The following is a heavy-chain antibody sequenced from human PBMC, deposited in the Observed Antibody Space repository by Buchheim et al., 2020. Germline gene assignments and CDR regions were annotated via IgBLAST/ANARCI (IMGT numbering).Heavy chain of an antibody. CDR1: GFTFSSYW. V-gene: IGHV3-74*01. J-gene: IGHJ3*01. CDR3: ARVNDYNYESFDV. Sequence: EVQLVESGGGLVLPGGSLRLSCAGSGFTFSSYWMNWVRQVPGKGLVWVSRIHSDGSTTAYADFVNGRFTISRDNAKNTLFLQMNNLRVEDSAVYFCARVNDYNYESFDVWG. D-gene: IGHD5-24*01. CDR2: IHSDGSTT.